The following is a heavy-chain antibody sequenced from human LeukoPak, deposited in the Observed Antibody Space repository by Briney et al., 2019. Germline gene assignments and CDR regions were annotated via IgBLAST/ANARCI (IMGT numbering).Heavy chain of an antibody. V-gene: IGHV1-2*02. J-gene: IGHJ6*02. D-gene: IGHD6-13*01. CDR1: GYTFTGYY. Sequence: ASVKVSCTASGYTFTGYYMHWVRQAPGQGLEWMGWINPNSGGTNYAQKFQGRVTMTRDTSISTAYMELSRLRSDDTAVYYCARDYSSSWYYHYYYGMDVWGQGTTVTVSS. CDR2: INPNSGGT. CDR3: ARDYSSSWYYHYYYGMDV.